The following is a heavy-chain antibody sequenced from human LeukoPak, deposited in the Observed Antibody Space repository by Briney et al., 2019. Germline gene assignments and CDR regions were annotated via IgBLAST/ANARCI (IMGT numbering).Heavy chain of an antibody. CDR3: ARDSGGSLFDL. J-gene: IGHJ4*02. Sequence: GGSLRLSCAASGFRFSGYVMHWVRQAPGKGLEWVALISYDGSNKYYGDSVKGRFTISRDNSKNTLSLEMSSLRGDDTALYYCARDSGGSLFDLRGQGTLVVVSS. CDR1: GFRFSGYV. D-gene: IGHD6-19*01. V-gene: IGHV3-30*03. CDR2: ISYDGSNK.